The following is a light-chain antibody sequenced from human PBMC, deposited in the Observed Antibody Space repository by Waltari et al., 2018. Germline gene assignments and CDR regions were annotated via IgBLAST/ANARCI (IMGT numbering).Light chain of an antibody. Sequence: IVMTQSPDSLAVSLGERATINCRSSQILLSSSNNKNCLARYQQKPGQPPRLPMYWASLRESGGPERFSGSGSATDFTLTISSLQAEDVAVYYCQQYYTSPLTFGGGTKVEIK. V-gene: IGKV4-1*01. CDR2: WAS. CDR1: QILLSSSNNKNC. CDR3: QQYYTSPLT. J-gene: IGKJ4*01.